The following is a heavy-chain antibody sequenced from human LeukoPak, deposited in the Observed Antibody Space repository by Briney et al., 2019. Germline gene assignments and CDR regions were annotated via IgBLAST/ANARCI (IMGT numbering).Heavy chain of an antibody. CDR3: ATSQRSSGRYGNAFDI. J-gene: IGHJ3*02. D-gene: IGHD6-19*01. CDR1: GSTFSTYW. CDR2: IKQDGSEK. Sequence: GSLRLSCAASGSTFSTYWMSWVRQAPGKGLEWVANIKQDGSEKYYVDSVKGRFTISRDNAKNSLYLQMNSLRAEDTAVYYRATSQRSSGRYGNAFDIWGQGTMVTVSS. V-gene: IGHV3-7*01.